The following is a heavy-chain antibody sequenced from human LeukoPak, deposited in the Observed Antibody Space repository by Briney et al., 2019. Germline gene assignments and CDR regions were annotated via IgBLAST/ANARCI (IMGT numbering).Heavy chain of an antibody. Sequence: SETLSLTCSVSGGSISGYYWSWIRQPPGKGLEWIAYIHYSGSTNYNPSLKSRVTISVDTSKNQFSLKLSSVTAADTVVYYCARRAKGSGSYDYWGQGTLVTVSS. CDR2: IHYSGST. CDR3: ARRAKGSGSYDY. CDR1: GGSISGYY. V-gene: IGHV4-59*01. D-gene: IGHD1-26*01. J-gene: IGHJ4*02.